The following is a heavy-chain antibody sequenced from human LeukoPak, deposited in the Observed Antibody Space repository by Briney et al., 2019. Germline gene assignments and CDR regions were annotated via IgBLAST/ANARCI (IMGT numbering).Heavy chain of an antibody. J-gene: IGHJ4*02. CDR1: GGSISSYY. CDR3: ARELMVRRLSFDY. Sequence: SETLSLTCTVSGGSISSYYWSWIRHPAGKGLEWIGRIYTSGSTNYNPSLKSRVTMSVDTSKNQFSLKLSSVTAADTAVYYCARELMVRRLSFDYWGQGTLVTVSS. CDR2: IYTSGST. V-gene: IGHV4-4*07. D-gene: IGHD3-10*01.